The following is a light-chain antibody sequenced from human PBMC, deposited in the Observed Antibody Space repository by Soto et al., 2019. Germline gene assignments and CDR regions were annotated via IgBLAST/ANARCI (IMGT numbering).Light chain of an antibody. CDR3: RQYNNWPPLT. CDR1: QSISSN. V-gene: IGKV3-15*01. CDR2: GTS. J-gene: IGKJ4*01. Sequence: EIVMTQSPATLSVSPGERATLFCRASQSISSNLAWYQQKAGQAPRLLIYGTSTRATGIPARFSGSGSGTEFTLTISSLQSEDFAVYYCRQYNNWPPLTFGGGTKVEIK.